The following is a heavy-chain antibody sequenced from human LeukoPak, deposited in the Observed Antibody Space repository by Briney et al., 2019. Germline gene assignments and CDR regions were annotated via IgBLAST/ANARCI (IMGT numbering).Heavy chain of an antibody. CDR2: IKQDGSEK. D-gene: IGHD5-18*01. CDR3: ARDEAAMVREEEYYFDY. J-gene: IGHJ4*02. Sequence: GGSLRLSCAASGFTFSSYWMSWVRQAPGKGLEWVANIKQDGSEKYYVDSVKGRFTISRDNAKNSLYLQMNSLRAEDTAVYYRARDEAAMVREEEYYFDYWGQGTLVTVSS. CDR1: GFTFSSYW. V-gene: IGHV3-7*01.